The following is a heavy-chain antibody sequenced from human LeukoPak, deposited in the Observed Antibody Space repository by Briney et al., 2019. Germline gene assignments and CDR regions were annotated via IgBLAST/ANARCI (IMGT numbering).Heavy chain of an antibody. D-gene: IGHD3-3*01. J-gene: IGHJ6*03. V-gene: IGHV3-23*01. CDR3: AKTSLSDPSGHYYYMDV. CDR1: GFTFSSYA. CDR2: VSGSGGST. Sequence: GGSLRLSCEASGFTFSSYAMSWVRQAPGKGLEWVSGVSGSGGSTVYADSVKGRFTISRDNSQNTVSLQLNNLRIEDTALYYCAKTSLSDPSGHYYYMDVWGKGTTVTVSS.